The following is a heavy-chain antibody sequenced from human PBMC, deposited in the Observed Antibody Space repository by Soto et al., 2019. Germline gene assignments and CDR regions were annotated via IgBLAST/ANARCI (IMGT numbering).Heavy chain of an antibody. V-gene: IGHV3-74*01. J-gene: IGHJ4*02. CDR1: GFTFSSYW. D-gene: IGHD3-22*01. CDR3: ARGYDYYDSSGYYYTYFDY. Sequence: GGSLRLSCAASGFTFSSYWMHWVRQAPGKGLVWVSRINSDGSSTSYADSVKGRFTISRDNAKNTLYLQMNSLRAEDTAVYYCARGYDYYDSSGYYYTYFDYWGQGTLVTVSS. CDR2: INSDGSST.